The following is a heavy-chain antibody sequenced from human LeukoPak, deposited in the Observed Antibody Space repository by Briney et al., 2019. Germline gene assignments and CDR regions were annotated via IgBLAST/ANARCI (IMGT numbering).Heavy chain of an antibody. CDR3: ARDFLHSSTSRPFDY. CDR1: GFTFGAHT. V-gene: IGHV3-21*01. CDR2: IFSRSESI. Sequence: GGSLRLSCAASGFTFGAHTMNWVRQAPGKGLEWVTCIFSRSESILYADSVKGRFTISRDNAKNSLYLQMDSLRAEDTAVYYCARDFLHSSTSRPFDYWGQGTLVTVSS. J-gene: IGHJ4*02. D-gene: IGHD2-2*01.